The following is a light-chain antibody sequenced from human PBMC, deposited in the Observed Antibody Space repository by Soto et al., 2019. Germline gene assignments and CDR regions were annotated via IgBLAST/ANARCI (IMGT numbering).Light chain of an antibody. CDR3: QAWDSRFEWA. CDR1: RLGNKY. Sequence: SYELTQPPSVSVSPGQTASITCSGDRLGNKYSCWYQQKAGQSPVLVIYQDSKRPSGVPARFSASSSGNTATLTISGTQAIEEADYYCQAWDSRFEWAFGGGTKVTVL. CDR2: QDS. V-gene: IGLV3-1*01. J-gene: IGLJ2*01.